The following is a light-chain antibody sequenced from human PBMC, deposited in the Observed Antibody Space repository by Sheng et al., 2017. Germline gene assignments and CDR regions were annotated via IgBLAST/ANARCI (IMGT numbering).Light chain of an antibody. CDR2: AAS. Sequence: DIQMTQSPSSLSASVGDRVTITCRASQSISDFLNWYQQKPGKAPKLLIYAASNLQSGVPSRFSGSGSKTDFTLTINSLQPEDFATYYCQQSYTTPRTFGQGPKLEIK. V-gene: IGKV1-39*01. CDR3: QQSYTTPRT. J-gene: IGKJ2*01. CDR1: QSISDF.